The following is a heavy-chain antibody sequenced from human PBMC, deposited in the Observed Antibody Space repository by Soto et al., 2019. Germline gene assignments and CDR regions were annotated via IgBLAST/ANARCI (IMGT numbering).Heavy chain of an antibody. CDR3: ARHAAYDSVWGASAGSEY. CDR1: GGSISSNSYY. J-gene: IGHJ4*02. V-gene: IGHV4-39*01. CDR2: LFYSGAT. Sequence: QLQLQESGPGLVKPSETLSLACTVSGGSISSNSYYWDWIRQPPGKGLEWVGSLFYSGATYHNPTLQCRVTISVAPSKNPVSLPRSAVSAADTAVYYCARHAAYDSVWGASAGSEYWGQGTLVTVSS. D-gene: IGHD3-16*01.